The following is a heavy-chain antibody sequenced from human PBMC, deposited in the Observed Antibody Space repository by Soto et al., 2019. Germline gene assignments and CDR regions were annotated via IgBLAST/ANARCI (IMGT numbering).Heavy chain of an antibody. CDR2: ISLNSGTR. CDR1: GFTFDDYA. J-gene: IGHJ2*01. CDR3: ARNSHWYCDL. V-gene: IGHV3-9*01. Sequence: PGGSLRLSCAASGFTFDDYAMHWVRQAPGKGLEWVSGISLNSGTRGYADSVKGRFTISRDNAKNSLYLQMNSLRAEDTAFYYCARNSHWYCDLWGRGTLDTSPQ.